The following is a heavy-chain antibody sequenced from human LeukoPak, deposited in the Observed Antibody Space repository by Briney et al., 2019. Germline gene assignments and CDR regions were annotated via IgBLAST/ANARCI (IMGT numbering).Heavy chain of an antibody. D-gene: IGHD6-19*01. CDR2: VNGDGSST. Sequence: GGSLRLSCAASGFTFSSYWMHWVRQAPGKGLVWVARVNGDGSSTSYADSVKGRFTISRDNAKNSLYLQMNSLRAEDTALYYCAKDLTSVAGTNYYYGMDVWGQGTTVTVSS. CDR1: GFTFSSYW. V-gene: IGHV3-74*01. J-gene: IGHJ6*02. CDR3: AKDLTSVAGTNYYYGMDV.